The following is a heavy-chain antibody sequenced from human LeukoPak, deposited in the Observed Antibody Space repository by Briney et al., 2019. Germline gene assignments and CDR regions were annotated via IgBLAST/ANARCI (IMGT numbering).Heavy chain of an antibody. J-gene: IGHJ6*03. CDR3: ARDSNYYDSSGYYSDYYYYYYMDV. V-gene: IGHV1-46*01. D-gene: IGHD3-22*01. Sequence: GASVKVSCKASGYTFTSYYMHWVRQAPGQGLEWMGIINPSGGSTSYAQKFQGRVTMTRDMSTSTVYMELSSLRSEDTAVYYCARDSNYYDSSGYYSDYYYYYYMDVWGKGTTVTVSS. CDR2: INPSGGST. CDR1: GYTFTSYY.